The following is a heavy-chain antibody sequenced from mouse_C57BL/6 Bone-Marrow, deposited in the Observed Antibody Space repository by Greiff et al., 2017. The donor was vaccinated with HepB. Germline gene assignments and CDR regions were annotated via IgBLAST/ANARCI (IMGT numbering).Heavy chain of an antibody. J-gene: IGHJ2*01. CDR3: ARFRTTVVATDY. D-gene: IGHD1-1*01. V-gene: IGHV1-19*01. CDR2: INPYNGGT. Sequence: VQLQQSGPVLVKPGASVKMSCKASGYTFTDYYMNWVKQSHGKSLEWIGVINPYNGGTSYNQKFKGKATLTVDKSSSTAYMELNSLTSEDSAVYYCARFRTTVVATDYWGQGTTLTVSS. CDR1: GYTFTDYY.